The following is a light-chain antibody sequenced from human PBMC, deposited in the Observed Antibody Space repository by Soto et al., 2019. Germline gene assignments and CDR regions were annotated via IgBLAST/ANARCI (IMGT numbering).Light chain of an antibody. CDR2: KAS. J-gene: IGKJ1*01. CDR1: QSISSW. V-gene: IGKV1-5*03. Sequence: DIQMTQSPSTLSASVGDRVTITCRASQSISSWLAWYQQKPGKVPKLLIYKASSLESGVPSRFSGSGAGTEVTLTISSLQPDDFATYYCQQYNSYSQTFGQGTKVEIK. CDR3: QQYNSYSQT.